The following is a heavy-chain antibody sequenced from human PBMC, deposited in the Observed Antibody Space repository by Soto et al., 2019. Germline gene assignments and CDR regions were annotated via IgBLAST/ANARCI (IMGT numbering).Heavy chain of an antibody. CDR1: VFTFSSYE. D-gene: IGHD4-4*01. CDR2: ISSSGSTI. J-gene: IGHJ4*02. CDR3: ARDRGTVTTSY. Sequence: SLRLSCSASVFTFSSYEMNWVRQAPGKGLEWVSYISSSGSTIFYADSVKGRFTISRDNAKNSLYLQMNSLRAEDTAVYYCARDRGTVTTSYWGQGTLVTVSS. V-gene: IGHV3-48*03.